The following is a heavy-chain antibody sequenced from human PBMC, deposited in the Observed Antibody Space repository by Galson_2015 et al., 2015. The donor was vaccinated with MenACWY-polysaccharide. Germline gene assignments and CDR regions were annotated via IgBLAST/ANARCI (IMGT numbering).Heavy chain of an antibody. CDR2: IHIGNGDT. D-gene: IGHD6-19*01. CDR1: GYTFTSFA. J-gene: IGHJ4*02. Sequence: SVKVSCKASGYTFTSFAMHWLRQAPGQRPEWMGWIHIGNGDTKFSQEFQGRVIIARDTSATTVYMELTSLTSEDTATYYCARGPYTSAWYRGHFDSWGQGTLVTVSS. V-gene: IGHV1-3*04. CDR3: ARGPYTSAWYRGHFDS.